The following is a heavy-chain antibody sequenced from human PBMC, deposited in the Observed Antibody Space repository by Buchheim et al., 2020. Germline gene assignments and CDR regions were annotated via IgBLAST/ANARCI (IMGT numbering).Heavy chain of an antibody. CDR3: VVDYFDRWRNGFADYGLDV. J-gene: IGHJ6*02. V-gene: IGHV1-8*01. CDR1: GYTFTSYN. CDR2: MNPQTGNT. Sequence: QVHLVQSEAEVKKPGASVKVSCKASGYTFTSYNMNWVRQATGQGLEWMGWMNPQTGNTGSAPKFQGRVTMTRNTSITTAYMEVSSLRFEDTAVYYCVVDYFDRWRNGFADYGLDVWGQGTT. D-gene: IGHD3-3*01.